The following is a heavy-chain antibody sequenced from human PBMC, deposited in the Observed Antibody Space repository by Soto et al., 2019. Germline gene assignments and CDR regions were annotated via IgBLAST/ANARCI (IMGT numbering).Heavy chain of an antibody. CDR2: ISGSGGST. D-gene: IGHD5-18*01. CDR1: GFTFSSYA. J-gene: IGHJ6*02. V-gene: IGHV3-23*01. CDR3: AKEGAGKQHYYYYGMDV. Sequence: GGSLRLSCAASGFTFSSYAMSWVRQAPGKGLEWVSAISGSGGSTYYADSVKGRFTISRDNSKNTLYLQMNSLRAEDTAVYYCAKEGAGKQHYYYYGMDVWGQGTTVTVSS.